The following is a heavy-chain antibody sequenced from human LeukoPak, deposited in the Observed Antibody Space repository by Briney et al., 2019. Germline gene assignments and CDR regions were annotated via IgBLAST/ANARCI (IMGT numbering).Heavy chain of an antibody. V-gene: IGHV4-39*07. Sequence: SETLSLTCTVSGPSISSTIDYWGWIRQPPGKGLEWIGRMHSSGSTYYNPSLKSRLTISIDMSKNQFSLKLKSVTAADTAVYYCAREMYDSGGYRVSYFDYWGPGTIVTASS. D-gene: IGHD3-22*01. J-gene: IGHJ4*02. CDR2: MHSSGST. CDR3: AREMYDSGGYRVSYFDY. CDR1: GPSISSTIDY.